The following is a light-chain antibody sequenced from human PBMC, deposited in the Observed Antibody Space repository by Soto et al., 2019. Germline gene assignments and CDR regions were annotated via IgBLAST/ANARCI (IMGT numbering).Light chain of an antibody. V-gene: IGKV4-1*01. J-gene: IGKJ5*01. CDR3: QQLNSYPIT. CDR2: AAS. CDR1: QSVLYSSNNKNY. Sequence: DIVMTHSPDSLAVSLGERATINCKSGQSVLYSSNNKNYLAWYQQKPGKAPKLLIYAASTLQSGVPSRFSGSGSGTDFTLTISSLQPEDFATYYCQQLNSYPITFGQGTRLENK.